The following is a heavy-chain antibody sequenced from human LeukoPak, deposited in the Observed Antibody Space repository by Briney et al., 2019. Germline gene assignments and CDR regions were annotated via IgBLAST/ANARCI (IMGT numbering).Heavy chain of an antibody. J-gene: IGHJ6*03. CDR2: ISWDGGST. CDR3: AKGGSYHYYYYYMDV. D-gene: IGHD1-26*01. V-gene: IGHV3-43D*03. CDR1: GFTFDDYA. Sequence: PGGSLRLSCAASGFTFDDYAMHWVRQAPGKGLEWVSLISWDGGSTYYADSVKGRFTISRDNSKNSLCLQMNSLRAEDTALYYCAKGGSYHYYYYYMDVWGKGTTVTVSS.